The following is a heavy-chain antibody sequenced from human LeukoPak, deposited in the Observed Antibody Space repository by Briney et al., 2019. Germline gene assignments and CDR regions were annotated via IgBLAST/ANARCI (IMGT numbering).Heavy chain of an antibody. CDR1: GFSFSTYS. J-gene: IGHJ5*02. V-gene: IGHV3-21*04. D-gene: IGHD4-23*01. CDR3: AKGGGNGAFDP. CDR2: IVGSSSNI. Sequence: GGSLRLSCTASGFSFSTYSMNWVRQAPGKELEWVSYIVGSSSNIYYADSVKGRFTISRDNAKNSLYLQMDSLRAEDTAVYYCAKGGGNGAFDPWGQGTLVTVSS.